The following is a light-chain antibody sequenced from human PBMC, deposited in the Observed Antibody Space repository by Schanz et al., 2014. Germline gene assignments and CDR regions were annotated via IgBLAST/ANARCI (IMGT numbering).Light chain of an antibody. J-gene: IGLJ3*02. CDR2: EVT. CDR3: CSYTRTYTWV. CDR1: SSDVGGYNY. Sequence: QSALTQPPSASGSPGQSVTISCTGTSSDVGGYNYVSWYQQHPGKAPKLMIYEVTKRPSGVPDRFSGSKSGNTASLTVSGLQAEDEADYYCCSYTRTYTWVFGGGTKLTVL. V-gene: IGLV2-8*01.